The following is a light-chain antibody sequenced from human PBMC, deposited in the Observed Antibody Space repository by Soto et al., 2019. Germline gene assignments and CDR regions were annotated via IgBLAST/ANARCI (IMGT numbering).Light chain of an antibody. Sequence: EIVLTQSPGTPSLSPGERATLSCRASQSVGSNYLAWYQQNPGQAPRLLIYGASSRATGIPDRFSGSGSGTDFTLTISRLEPEDFAVYYCQEYGSSRWTFGQGTKVDIK. CDR2: GAS. J-gene: IGKJ1*01. CDR1: QSVGSNY. V-gene: IGKV3-20*01. CDR3: QEYGSSRWT.